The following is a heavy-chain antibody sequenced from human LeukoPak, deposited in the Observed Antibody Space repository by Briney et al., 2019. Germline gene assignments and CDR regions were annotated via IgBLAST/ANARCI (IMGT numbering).Heavy chain of an antibody. Sequence: PRGSLRLSCAASGFTFSAHSMTWVRQAPGKGLEGVSGISASGDATFYAASVKGRFTISRDNSKNTVDLQMNSLRAEDTAVYCCTKWSGYGDSWGQGTLVTVSS. CDR1: GFTFSAHS. CDR3: TKWSGYGDS. CDR2: ISASGDAT. J-gene: IGHJ4*02. D-gene: IGHD5-12*01. V-gene: IGHV3-23*01.